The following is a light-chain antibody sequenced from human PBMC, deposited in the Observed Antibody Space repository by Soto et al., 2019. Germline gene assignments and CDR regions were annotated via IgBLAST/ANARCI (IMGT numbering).Light chain of an antibody. CDR2: EVS. CDR3: SSYTSSSTRV. J-gene: IGLJ1*01. CDR1: GSDVRTYNL. Sequence: QSVLTQPASVSGSPGQSITISCTVTGSDVRTYNLVSWYQQHPGKVPKLMIYEVSNRPSGVSNRFSGSKSGNTASLTISGLQAEDEADYYCSSYTSSSTRVFGTGTKVTVL. V-gene: IGLV2-14*02.